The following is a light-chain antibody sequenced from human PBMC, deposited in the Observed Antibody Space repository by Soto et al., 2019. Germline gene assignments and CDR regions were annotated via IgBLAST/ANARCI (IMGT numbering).Light chain of an antibody. CDR2: EVS. CDR3: CADAGRSTYV. Sequence: QSALTQPASVSGSPGQSITISCTTTSSDVGSYNFVSWYQQHPGEVPKVMIYEVSKRPSGVSDRFSGSKSGNTASLTISGLQAEDEADYYCCADAGRSTYVFGTGTKVTVL. CDR1: SSDVGSYNF. V-gene: IGLV2-23*02. J-gene: IGLJ1*01.